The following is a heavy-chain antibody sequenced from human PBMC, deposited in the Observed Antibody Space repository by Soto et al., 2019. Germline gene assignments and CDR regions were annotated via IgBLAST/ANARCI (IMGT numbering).Heavy chain of an antibody. CDR1: GGTFSSYA. Sequence: VKVSCKASGGTFSSYAISWVRQAPGQGLEWLGGIIPIFGTANYAQKFQGRVTITADESTSTAYMELSSLRSEDTAGYYCAREFPSSRNAFDIWGQGTMVTVSS. J-gene: IGHJ3*02. CDR3: AREFPSSRNAFDI. V-gene: IGHV1-69*13. CDR2: IIPIFGTA.